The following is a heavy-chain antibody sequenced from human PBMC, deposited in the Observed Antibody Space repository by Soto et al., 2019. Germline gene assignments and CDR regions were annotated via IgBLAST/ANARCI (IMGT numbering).Heavy chain of an antibody. CDR3: AREGFSGYEALDY. J-gene: IGHJ4*02. D-gene: IGHD5-12*01. CDR2: IAYTGIT. V-gene: IGHV4-59*01. Sequence: QVHLQESGPGLLKPSETLSLTCSVSGGPIRSYYLSWVRQAPGKRLEWIAYIAYTGITGYNPSLRSRVTISGDTSQNVFSLKMTSVTAADTAVYYCAREGFSGYEALDYWGQGILVTVSS. CDR1: GGPIRSYY.